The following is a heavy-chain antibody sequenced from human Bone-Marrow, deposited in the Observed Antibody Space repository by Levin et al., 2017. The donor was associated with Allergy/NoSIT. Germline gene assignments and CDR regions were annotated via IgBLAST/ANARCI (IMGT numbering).Heavy chain of an antibody. D-gene: IGHD2-15*01. J-gene: IGHJ6*02. CDR1: DFHFSSYG. V-gene: IGHV3-21*01. Sequence: GESLKISCAASDFHFSSYGMTWVRQAPGKGLEWVASISTRSDYIHYAESLKGRFTISRDNANNSLYLQMNRLRAEDTAVYYCAGAAGGGGRGGMDVWGQGTTVTVSS. CDR2: ISTRSDYI. CDR3: AGAAGGGGRGGMDV.